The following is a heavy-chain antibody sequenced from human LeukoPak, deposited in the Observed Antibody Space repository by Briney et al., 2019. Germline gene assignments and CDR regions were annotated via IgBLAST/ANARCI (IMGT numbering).Heavy chain of an antibody. CDR3: ARGPYGDYGRSWFDP. J-gene: IGHJ5*02. CDR2: INHSGST. D-gene: IGHD4-17*01. Sequence: NPSEXLSLTCAVYGGSFSGYYWSWIRQPPGKGLEWIGEINHSGSTNYNPSLKSRVTISVDTSKNQFSLKLSSVTAADTAVYYCARGPYGDYGRSWFDPWGQGTLVTVSS. V-gene: IGHV4-34*01. CDR1: GGSFSGYY.